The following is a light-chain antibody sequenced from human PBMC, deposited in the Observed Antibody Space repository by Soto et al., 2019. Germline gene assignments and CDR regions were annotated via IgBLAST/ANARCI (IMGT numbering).Light chain of an antibody. CDR3: QTWGTGIHV. V-gene: IGLV4-69*01. CDR2: LYNDGSH. CDR1: SGHSNYA. J-gene: IGLJ2*01. Sequence: QSVLTQSPSASASLGASVKLTCTLCSGHSNYAIAWHQQQPEKGPRSLMKLYNDGSHTKGDGSPDRFSGSSSGAESYLTSSCLQSEDEADYYCQTWGTGIHVFGGGTKVTVL.